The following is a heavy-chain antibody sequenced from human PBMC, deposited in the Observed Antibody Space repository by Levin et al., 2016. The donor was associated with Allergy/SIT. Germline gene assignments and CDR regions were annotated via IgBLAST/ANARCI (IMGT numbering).Heavy chain of an antibody. D-gene: IGHD3-10*01. V-gene: IGHV3-21*01. CDR2: SGSSISDI. J-gene: IGHJ6*02. CDR3: ARVLWFGELNGLDV. CDR1: GFTLSTYS. Sequence: LSLTCAASGFTLSTYSINWVRQAPGQGLEWVSFSGSSISDIYYADSVKGRVTISRDTTKNSLYLQMSSLRVEDTAVYYCARVLWFGELNGLDVWGQGTSVTVSS.